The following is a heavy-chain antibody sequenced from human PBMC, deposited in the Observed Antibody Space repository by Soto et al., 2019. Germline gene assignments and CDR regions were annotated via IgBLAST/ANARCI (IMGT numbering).Heavy chain of an antibody. V-gene: IGHV3-13*01. CDR2: IGTAGDT. CDR1: GFTFSSYD. CDR3: ARGLGSSSSSWFDP. Sequence: GGSLRLSCAASGFTFSSYDMHWVRQATGKGLEWVSAIGTAGDTYYPGSVKGRFTISRENAKNSLYLQMNSLRAGDTAVYYCARGLGSSSSSWFDPWGQGTLVTVSS. D-gene: IGHD6-6*01. J-gene: IGHJ5*02.